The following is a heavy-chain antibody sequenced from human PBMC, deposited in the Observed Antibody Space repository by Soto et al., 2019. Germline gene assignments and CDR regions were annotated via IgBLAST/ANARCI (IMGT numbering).Heavy chain of an antibody. Sequence: QVQLQQWGTGLLKPSETLSLTCAVYGGSFSAYSWSCIRQPPGKGLEWIGEITHSGSTYYNPSLKSRVTISVDTSKNQFSRKLSSVTAADTGVYYCARSGRQQLVRRNWFDLWGQGTLVTVSS. D-gene: IGHD6-13*01. CDR1: GGSFSAYS. CDR3: ARSGRQQLVRRNWFDL. V-gene: IGHV4-34*02. J-gene: IGHJ5*02. CDR2: ITHSGST.